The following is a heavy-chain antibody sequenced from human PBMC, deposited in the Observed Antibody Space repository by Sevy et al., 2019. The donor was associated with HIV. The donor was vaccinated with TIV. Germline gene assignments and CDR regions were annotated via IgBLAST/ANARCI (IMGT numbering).Heavy chain of an antibody. CDR3: GRAGGDCYSKNECWFVS. CDR2: ISSSSGTI. Sequence: GGSLRLSCAASGFTFSAYSMNWVRQAPGKGLEWVSYISSSSGTIYYADSVKGQFTNSRDNAKSSLYLQMNGLGAEDTAVYYCGRAGGDCYSKNECWFVSWGQGTLVTVSS. CDR1: GFTFSAYS. V-gene: IGHV3-48*01. J-gene: IGHJ5*01. D-gene: IGHD2-21*01.